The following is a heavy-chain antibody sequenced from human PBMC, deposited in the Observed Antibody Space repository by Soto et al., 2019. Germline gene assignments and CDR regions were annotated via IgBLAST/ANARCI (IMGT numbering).Heavy chain of an antibody. D-gene: IGHD3-3*01. CDR3: AAGIPHTYYDFWSGPHGYYGMDV. V-gene: IGHV1-58*01. J-gene: IGHJ6*02. CDR2: IVVGSGNT. CDR1: GFTFTSSA. Sequence: ASVKVSCKASGFTFTSSAVQWVRQARGQRLEWIGWIVVGSGNTNYAQKFQERVTITRDMSTSTAYMELSSLRSEDTAVYYCAAGIPHTYYDFWSGPHGYYGMDVWGQGTTVTSP.